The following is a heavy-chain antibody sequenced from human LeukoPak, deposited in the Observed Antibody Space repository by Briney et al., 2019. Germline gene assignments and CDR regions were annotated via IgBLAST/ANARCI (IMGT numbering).Heavy chain of an antibody. CDR1: GFTFSSYA. CDR3: ATDHDPTLGYSGYDLELLGFDY. D-gene: IGHD5-12*01. V-gene: IGHV3-23*01. CDR2: ISGSGGST. Sequence: GGSLRLSCAASGFTFSSYAMSWVRQAPGKGLEWVSAISGSGGSTYYADSVKGRFTISRDNSKNTLYLQMNSLRAEDTAVYYCATDHDPTLGYSGYDLELLGFDYWGQGTLVTVSS. J-gene: IGHJ4*02.